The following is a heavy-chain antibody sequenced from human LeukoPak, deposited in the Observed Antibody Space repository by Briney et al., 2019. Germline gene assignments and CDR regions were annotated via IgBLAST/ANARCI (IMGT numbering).Heavy chain of an antibody. CDR1: GGSISSSAYY. Sequence: PSETLSLTCTVSGGSISSSAYYWGWIRQPPGKGLEWIGSIFYPGSTYYKPSLKSRVTISVDTSKNQFSLKLSSVTAADTAVYYCARNIDDRGQGTLVTVSS. V-gene: IGHV4-39*01. J-gene: IGHJ4*02. D-gene: IGHD1/OR15-1a*01. CDR3: ARNIDD. CDR2: IFYPGST.